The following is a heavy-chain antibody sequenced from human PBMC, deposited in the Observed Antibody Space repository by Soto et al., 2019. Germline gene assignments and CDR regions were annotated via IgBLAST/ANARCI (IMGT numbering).Heavy chain of an antibody. CDR3: ARGYDFWRGSRYYFDY. Sequence: SVKVSCKASGVTFRSYAISWVRQAPVQGLELMGGIIPIFGTANYAQKFQGRVTITADESTSTAYMELRSLRSEDTAVYYCARGYDFWRGSRYYFDYLGQGTLVILSS. CDR2: IIPIFGTA. D-gene: IGHD3-3*01. J-gene: IGHJ4*02. V-gene: IGHV1-69*13. CDR1: GVTFRSYA.